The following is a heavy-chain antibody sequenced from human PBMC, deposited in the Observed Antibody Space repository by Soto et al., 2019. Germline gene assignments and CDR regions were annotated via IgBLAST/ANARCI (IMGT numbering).Heavy chain of an antibody. CDR1: VGSSISSNW. D-gene: IGHD2-15*01. CDR3: ARDLGYCSGGSCYSGANWFDP. J-gene: IGHJ5*02. Sequence: PSETLSLTCAVSVGSSISSNWWSCVRQPPGKGLEWIGEIYHSGSTNYNPSLKSRVTISVDKSKNQFSLKLSSVTAADTAVYYCARDLGYCSGGSCYSGANWFDPWGQGTLVTV. CDR2: IYHSGST. V-gene: IGHV4-4*02.